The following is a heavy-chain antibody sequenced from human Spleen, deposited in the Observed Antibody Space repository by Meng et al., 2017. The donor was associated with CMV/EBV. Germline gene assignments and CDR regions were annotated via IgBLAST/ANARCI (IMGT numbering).Heavy chain of an antibody. D-gene: IGHD6-19*01. J-gene: IGHJ5*02. CDR1: YTFTSYG. CDR2: INPNSGGT. Sequence: YTFTSYGISWVRQAPGQGLEWMGWINPNSGGTNYAQKFQRWVTMTRDTSISTAYMELSRLRSDDTAVYYCARALSSSGWYNQRFDPWGQGTLVTVSS. V-gene: IGHV1-2*04. CDR3: ARALSSSGWYNQRFDP.